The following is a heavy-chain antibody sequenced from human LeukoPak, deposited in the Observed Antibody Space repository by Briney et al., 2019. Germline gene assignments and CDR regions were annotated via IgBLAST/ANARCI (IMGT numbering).Heavy chain of an antibody. V-gene: IGHV3-23*01. D-gene: IGHD2-2*01. J-gene: IGHJ4*02. CDR1: GFTFSSYA. CDR3: ARFSSIEVVPAATTYYFDY. Sequence: GGSLRLSCAASGFTFSSYAMNWVRQAPGKGLEWVSGISGSGGSTYYADSVKGRFTIFRDNAKNSLYLQMNSLRAEDTAVYYCARFSSIEVVPAATTYYFDYWGQGTLVTVSS. CDR2: ISGSGGST.